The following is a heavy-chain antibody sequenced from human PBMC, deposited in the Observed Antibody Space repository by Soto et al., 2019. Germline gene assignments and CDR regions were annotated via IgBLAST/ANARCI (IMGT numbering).Heavy chain of an antibody. Sequence: SVKVSCKASGGTFSSYAISWVRQAPGQGLEWMGGIIPIFGTANYAQKFQGRVTITADKSTSTAYMELSSLRSEDTAVYYCASGDTAMAKHLSYYYGMDVWGQGTTVTVSS. D-gene: IGHD5-18*01. CDR1: GGTFSSYA. J-gene: IGHJ6*02. CDR3: ASGDTAMAKHLSYYYGMDV. CDR2: IIPIFGTA. V-gene: IGHV1-69*06.